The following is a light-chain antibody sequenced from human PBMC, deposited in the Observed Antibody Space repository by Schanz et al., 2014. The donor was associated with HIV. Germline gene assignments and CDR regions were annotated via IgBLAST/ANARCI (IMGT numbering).Light chain of an antibody. CDR2: NDN. V-gene: IGLV1-44*01. CDR1: RSNIGSRT. Sequence: QSVLTQPPSASGTPGQRVTITCSGSRSNIGSRTVDWYHQFPGTAPRLLIHNDNQRPSGVPARFSGSKSGTSASLAITGLRSEDEADYYCQSYDSRVSGVVFGGGTKVTVL. CDR3: QSYDSRVSGVV. J-gene: IGLJ2*01.